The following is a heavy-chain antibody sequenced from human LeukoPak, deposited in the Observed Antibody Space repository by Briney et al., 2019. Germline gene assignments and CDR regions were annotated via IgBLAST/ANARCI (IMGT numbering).Heavy chain of an antibody. CDR2: IIGSSGST. CDR1: GFSFNNYA. V-gene: IGHV3-23*01. CDR3: AKGAYDYIEIAYFDY. J-gene: IGHJ4*02. D-gene: IGHD5-12*01. Sequence: PGGSLRLSCVASGFSFNNYAMNWVRQAPGKGLEWDSVIIGSSGSTFYADSVKGRFTISRDKSKNTLYLQMNSLRAEDTAVYYCAKGAYDYIEIAYFDYWGQGSLVTVSS.